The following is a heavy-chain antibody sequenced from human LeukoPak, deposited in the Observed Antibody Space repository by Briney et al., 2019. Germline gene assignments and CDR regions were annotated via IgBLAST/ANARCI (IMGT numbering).Heavy chain of an antibody. D-gene: IGHD2-21*02. J-gene: IGHJ4*02. V-gene: IGHV1-2*02. Sequence: ASVKVSCKASGGTFSSYAISWVRQAPGQGLEWMGYINPHSGGTNSPQKFQGRVTMTTDTSISAAYMDLSSLISDDTAMYYCVREGNELLSKNFDYWGQGTLVTVSS. CDR1: GGTFSSYA. CDR3: VREGNELLSKNFDY. CDR2: INPHSGGT.